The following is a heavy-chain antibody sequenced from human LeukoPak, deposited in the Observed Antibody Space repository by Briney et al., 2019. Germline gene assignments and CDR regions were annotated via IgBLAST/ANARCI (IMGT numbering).Heavy chain of an antibody. D-gene: IGHD5-18*01. CDR2: IWYDGSNK. CDR1: GFTFSSYG. V-gene: IGHV3-33*01. J-gene: IGHJ4*02. Sequence: PGRSLRLSCAASGFTFSSYGMHWVRQAPGKGLEWVAVIWYDGSNKYYADSVKGRFTISRDNSKNTLYLQMNSLRAEDTAVYYCARGYGGPLDWGQGTLVTVSS. CDR3: ARGYGGPLD.